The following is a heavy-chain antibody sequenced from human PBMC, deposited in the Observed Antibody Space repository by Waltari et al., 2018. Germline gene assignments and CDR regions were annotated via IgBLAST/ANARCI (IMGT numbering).Heavy chain of an antibody. CDR2: ISYDGSNK. V-gene: IGHV3-30-3*01. CDR1: GFTFSSYA. CDR3: ASSFKPHYDSSGYQLA. J-gene: IGHJ5*02. D-gene: IGHD3-22*01. Sequence: QVQLVESGGGVVQPGRSLRLSCAASGFTFSSYAMHWVRQAPGKGLEWVAVISYDGSNKYYADSVKGRFTISRDNSKNTLYLQMNSLRAEDTAVYYYASSFKPHYDSSGYQLAWGQGTLVTVSS.